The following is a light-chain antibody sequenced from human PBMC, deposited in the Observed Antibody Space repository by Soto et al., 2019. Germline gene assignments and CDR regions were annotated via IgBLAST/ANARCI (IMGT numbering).Light chain of an antibody. V-gene: IGKV3-11*01. J-gene: IGKJ1*01. CDR3: HQRQSWPRT. CDR2: LTS. Sequence: EIVLTQSPATLSAFPVDRVTLSCRASQALNTRLAWYQHKPGQAPRLLIYLTSNRAAGVPARFSAWGSETDFTLTISDVEPEDFAVYYCHQRQSWPRTFGQGTKV. CDR1: QALNTR.